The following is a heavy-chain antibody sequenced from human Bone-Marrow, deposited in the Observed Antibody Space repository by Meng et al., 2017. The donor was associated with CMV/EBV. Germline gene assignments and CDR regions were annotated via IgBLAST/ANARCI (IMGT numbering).Heavy chain of an antibody. CDR1: GGNFSSYA. CDR3: ARLGAARD. Sequence: QVPLVESGAEVKKPGDSVNVSCKASGGNFSSYAITWVRQAPGQGLEWMGGIIPIFGTANYAQKFQGRVTITADESTSTAYMELSSLRSEDTAVYYCARLGAARDWGQGTLVTVSS. J-gene: IGHJ4*02. CDR2: IIPIFGTA. D-gene: IGHD6-13*01. V-gene: IGHV1-69*12.